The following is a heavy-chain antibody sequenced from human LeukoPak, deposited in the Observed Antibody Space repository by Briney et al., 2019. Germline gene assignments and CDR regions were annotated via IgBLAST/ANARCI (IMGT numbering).Heavy chain of an antibody. D-gene: IGHD3-9*01. J-gene: IGHJ4*02. CDR2: ISGSGGST. Sequence: GGSLRLSCAASGFTFSSYAMSWVRQAPGKGLEWVSAISGSGGSTYYADSVKGRFTISRDNSKNTLYLQMNSLRAEDTAVYYCAKDESLRYFDWLLYYYFDYWGQGTLVTVSS. CDR3: AKDESLRYFDWLLYYYFDY. V-gene: IGHV3-23*01. CDR1: GFTFSSYA.